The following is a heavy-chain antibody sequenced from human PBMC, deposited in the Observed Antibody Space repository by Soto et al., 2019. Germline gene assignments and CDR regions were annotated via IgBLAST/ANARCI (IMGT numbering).Heavy chain of an antibody. D-gene: IGHD6-19*01. V-gene: IGHV4-31*03. CDR3: ARGIQSSLVTRSSGLDY. Sequence: PSETLSPTCTVSGGSMSSSGYYWNWIRQLPGQGLEWIGYTSYTGSTYYKPSLKSRVTISVDRSQNQFSLNLNSVTAADTAVYYCARGIQSSLVTRSSGLDYWGQGALVTVSS. CDR1: GGSMSSSGYY. J-gene: IGHJ4*02. CDR2: TSYTGST.